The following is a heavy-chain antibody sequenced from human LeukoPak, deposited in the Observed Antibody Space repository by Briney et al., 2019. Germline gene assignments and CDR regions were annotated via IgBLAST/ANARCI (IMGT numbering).Heavy chain of an antibody. CDR2: IGGGGTP. CDR1: GFTFRSYD. V-gene: IGHV3-23*01. D-gene: IGHD6-19*01. J-gene: IGHJ4*02. CDR3: AKDDHGGSGWRDYFDE. Sequence: GGSLRLSCAASGFTFRSYDMSWVRQAPGRGLEWLSAIGGGGTPYYSDSVKGRFTISRDNSKNTLYLQMNTLRAEDTAVYYCAKDDHGGSGWRDYFDEWGQGTLVTVSS.